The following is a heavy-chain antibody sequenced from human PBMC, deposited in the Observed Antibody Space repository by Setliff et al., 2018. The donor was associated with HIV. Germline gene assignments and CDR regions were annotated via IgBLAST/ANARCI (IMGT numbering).Heavy chain of an antibody. Sequence: SLTCSVSGASISSSSYYWGWIRQPPGKGLEWIGSIYYTGSTYYNPSLKSRVTISVDTSKNQFSLKLSSVTAADTAVYYCARHYNVNYYVRKDFDYWGQGTLVTVSS. CDR1: GASISSSSYY. CDR3: ARHYNVNYYVRKDFDY. CDR2: IYYTGST. D-gene: IGHD1-26*01. J-gene: IGHJ4*02. V-gene: IGHV4-39*01.